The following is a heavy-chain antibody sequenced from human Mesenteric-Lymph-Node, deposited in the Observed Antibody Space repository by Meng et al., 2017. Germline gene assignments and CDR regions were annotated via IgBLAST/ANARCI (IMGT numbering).Heavy chain of an antibody. CDR1: VYTFTGYY. V-gene: IGHV1-2*06. Sequence: VQVVEQGAEVKKHGASVKVSRKASVYTFTGYYMHWVRQAPGQGVEWMGRINPNSGGTNYAQKCQGRVTMTRDTSISTAYMELSRLRSDDTAVYYCARNGPRRIIAAAGDDAFDIWGQGTMVTVSS. J-gene: IGHJ3*02. CDR2: INPNSGGT. CDR3: ARNGPRRIIAAAGDDAFDI. D-gene: IGHD6-13*01.